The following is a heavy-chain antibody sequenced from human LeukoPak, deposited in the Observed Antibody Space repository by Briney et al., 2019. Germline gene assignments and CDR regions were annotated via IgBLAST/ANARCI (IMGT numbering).Heavy chain of an antibody. CDR1: GFTVSSNY. J-gene: IGHJ3*02. Sequence: PGGSLRLSCAASGFTVSSNYMSWVRQAPGKGLEWVSVIYSGGSTYYADSVKGRFTISRDNSKNTLYLQMNSLRAEDTAVYYCARALYWNDDHAFDIWGQGTMVTVSS. V-gene: IGHV3-66*02. CDR2: IYSGGST. D-gene: IGHD1-1*01. CDR3: ARALYWNDDHAFDI.